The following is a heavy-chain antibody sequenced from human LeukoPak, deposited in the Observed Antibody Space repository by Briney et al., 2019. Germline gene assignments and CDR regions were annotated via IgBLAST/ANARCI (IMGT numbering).Heavy chain of an antibody. V-gene: IGHV3-23*01. CDR3: AKERYNWNYYYYYMDV. CDR2: ISGSGGST. D-gene: IGHD1-20*01. Sequence: AGGSLRLSCAASGFTFSNYAMSWVRQAPGKGLEWVSAISGSGGSTYYADSVKGRFTISRDNSKNTLYLQMNSLRAEDTAVYYCAKERYNWNYYYYYMDVWGKGTTVTVSS. CDR1: GFTFSNYA. J-gene: IGHJ6*03.